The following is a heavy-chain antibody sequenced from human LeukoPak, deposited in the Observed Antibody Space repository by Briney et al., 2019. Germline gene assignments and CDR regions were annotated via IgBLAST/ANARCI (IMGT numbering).Heavy chain of an antibody. Sequence: GGSLRPSCAASGFTFSSYSMNWVRQAPGKGLEWVSYISSSSSTIYYADSVKGRFTISRDNAKDSLYLQMSSLRDEDTAVYYCARSQLGYWGQGTLVTVSS. D-gene: IGHD3-10*01. CDR1: GFTFSSYS. CDR3: ARSQLGY. V-gene: IGHV3-48*02. J-gene: IGHJ4*02. CDR2: ISSSSSTI.